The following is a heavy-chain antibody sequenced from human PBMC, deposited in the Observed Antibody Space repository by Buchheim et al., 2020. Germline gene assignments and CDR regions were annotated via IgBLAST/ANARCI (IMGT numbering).Heavy chain of an antibody. CDR1: GGSFSGYY. Sequence: QVQLQQWGAGLLKPSETLSLTCAVYGGSFSGYYWSWIRQPPGKGLEWIGEINHSGSTNYNPSLKSRVTISVDTSKNQFSLKLSFVTAADTAVYYCARLYGDGYKRSKDLWGRGTL. D-gene: IGHD5-24*01. V-gene: IGHV4-34*01. J-gene: IGHJ2*01. CDR2: INHSGST. CDR3: ARLYGDGYKRSKDL.